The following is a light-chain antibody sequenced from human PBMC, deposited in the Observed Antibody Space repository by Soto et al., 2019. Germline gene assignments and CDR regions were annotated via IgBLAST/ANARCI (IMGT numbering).Light chain of an antibody. CDR1: QSVSTY. CDR2: AAS. CDR3: QQSYSASRT. J-gene: IGKJ1*01. V-gene: IGKV1-39*01. Sequence: DIHMTQSPSSLSASVGDRVTISCRASQSVSTYLNWFQQKPGKAPNLLIYAASSLQSGVPSRFSGSGSGTDFTLTISSLQPEDFATYYCQQSYSASRTFGQGTKVEMK.